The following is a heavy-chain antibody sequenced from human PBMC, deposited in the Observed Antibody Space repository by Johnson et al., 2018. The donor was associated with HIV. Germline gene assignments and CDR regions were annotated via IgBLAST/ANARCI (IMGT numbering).Heavy chain of an antibody. J-gene: IGHJ3*02. CDR2: ISYDGSNK. CDR3: AKDWYDAGPLMALDI. D-gene: IGHD2-8*01. CDR1: GFTFSSYG. V-gene: IGHV3-30*18. Sequence: QVQLVESGGGLVQPGGSLRLSCAASGFTFSSYGMHWVRQAPGKGLEWVAVISYDGSNKYYADSVKGGFTISRDNSKNTLYLQMNSLRAEDTAVYYCAKDWYDAGPLMALDIWGQGTVVTVSS.